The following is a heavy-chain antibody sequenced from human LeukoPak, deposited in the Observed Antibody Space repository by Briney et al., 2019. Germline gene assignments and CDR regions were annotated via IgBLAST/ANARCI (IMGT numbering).Heavy chain of an antibody. D-gene: IGHD3-3*01. CDR1: GGSFSGYY. V-gene: IGHV4-34*01. J-gene: IGHJ6*03. Sequence: KPSETLSLTCAVYGGSFSGYYWSWIRQPPGKGLEWIGAINPSVTTNYNPSPKRRVTLSVNPPKNQFSLKLSSVTAADTAVYYCARVKIKGGITIFKEYHYMDVWGEGTTVTVSS. CDR2: INPSVTT. CDR3: ARVKIKGGITIFKEYHYMDV.